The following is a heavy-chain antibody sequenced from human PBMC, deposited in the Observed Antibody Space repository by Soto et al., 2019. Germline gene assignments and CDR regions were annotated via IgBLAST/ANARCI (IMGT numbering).Heavy chain of an antibody. CDR3: ARGPFEMATIPLFDP. V-gene: IGHV4-30-4*01. CDR2: TFSSGTT. J-gene: IGHJ5*02. D-gene: IGHD5-12*01. Sequence: PSETLSLTCTVSGDSISSGNKYWSWIRQPPGKGLEWIGYTFSSGTTYYNPSLKSRLTMSLDASQNQFSLKLNSLTDADTAVYYCARGPFEMATIPLFDPWGQGTLVTVSS. CDR1: GDSISSGNKY.